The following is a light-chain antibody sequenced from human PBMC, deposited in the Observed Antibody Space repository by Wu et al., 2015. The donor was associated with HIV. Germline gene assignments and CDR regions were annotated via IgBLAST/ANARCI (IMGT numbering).Light chain of an antibody. CDR1: QSVSSSY. CDR3: QQLSNWPPIS. J-gene: IGKJ5*01. V-gene: IGKV3D-20*02. Sequence: EIVLTQSPGTLSLSPGERATLSCRASQSVSSSYLAWYQQKPGQAPRLLIYGASSRATGIPDRFSGSGSGTDFTLTISRLEPEDVATYYCQQLSNWPPISFGQGTRLEIK. CDR2: GAS.